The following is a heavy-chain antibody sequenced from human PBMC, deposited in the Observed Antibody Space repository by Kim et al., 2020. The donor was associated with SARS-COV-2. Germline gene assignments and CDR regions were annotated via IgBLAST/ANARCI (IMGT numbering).Heavy chain of an antibody. J-gene: IGHJ5*02. CDR3: SRGRDAYKLGNS. CDR2: IHPSGST. CDR1: DDSIRSATYF. Sequence: SETLSLTCTVSDDSIRSATYFWVWVRQPPGKGLEWVGYIHPSGSTHFNPSLSSRLTISVDTPKNQFSLKLSSVTAADTAVYYCSRGRDAYKLGNSWGQGTLVTVSS. V-gene: IGHV4-30-4*01. D-gene: IGHD7-27*01.